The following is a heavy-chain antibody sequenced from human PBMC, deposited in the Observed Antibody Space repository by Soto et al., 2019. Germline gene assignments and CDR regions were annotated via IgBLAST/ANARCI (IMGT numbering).Heavy chain of an antibody. J-gene: IGHJ6*03. Sequence: SETLSLTCTVSGGSISSYYWSWIRQPPGKGLEWIGYIYYSGSTNYNPSLKSRVTISVDTSKNQFSLKLSSVTAADTAVYYCERVGRGWFGELLYYHYYMDVWGKGTTVTVSS. V-gene: IGHV4-59*01. CDR3: ERVGRGWFGELLYYHYYMDV. CDR1: GGSISSYY. D-gene: IGHD3-10*01. CDR2: IYYSGST.